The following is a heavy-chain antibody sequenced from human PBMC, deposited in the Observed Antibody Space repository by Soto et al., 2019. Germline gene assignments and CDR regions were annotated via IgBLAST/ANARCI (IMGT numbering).Heavy chain of an antibody. CDR2: IFYSGRT. CDR3: ARGYRQSGYSSSWVFDY. Sequence: QVQLQESGPGLVKPSQTLSLICTVSGGSINVGCYYWNWIHQHPGKGLEWIWYIFYSGRTYYNPYPSSRVTLTAATYETQFPLNLSSVTAAATAVYFCARGYRQSGYSSSWVFDYWGQGTLVNVSS. J-gene: IGHJ4*02. CDR1: GGSINVGCYY. D-gene: IGHD6-13*01. V-gene: IGHV4-31*03.